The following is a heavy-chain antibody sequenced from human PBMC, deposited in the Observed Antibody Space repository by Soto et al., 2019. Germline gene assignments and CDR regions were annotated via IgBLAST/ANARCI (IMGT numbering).Heavy chain of an antibody. CDR1: SDTFATYD. Sequence: ASVKVSCKASSDTFATYDISWVRQAPGQGLEWMGWISAYNGNTNYAQKFQGRVTMTTDTSTSTAYMELRSLRSDDTAVYYCARDGPYCSGDSCYSSYWGQGTLVTVSS. D-gene: IGHD2-15*01. V-gene: IGHV1-18*01. CDR3: ARDGPYCSGDSCYSSY. J-gene: IGHJ4*02. CDR2: ISAYNGNT.